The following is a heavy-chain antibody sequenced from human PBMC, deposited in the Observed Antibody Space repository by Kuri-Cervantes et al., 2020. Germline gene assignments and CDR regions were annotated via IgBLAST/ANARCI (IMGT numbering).Heavy chain of an antibody. CDR2: ISYDGSNK. CDR3: AKLGVEMATMGTLYYFDY. D-gene: IGHD5-24*01. J-gene: IGHJ4*02. CDR1: GFTFSSYA. Sequence: GESLKISCAASGFTFSSYAMHWVRQAPGKGLEWVAVISYDGSNKYYADSVKGRFTISRDNSKNTLYLQMNSLRAEATAVYYCAKLGVEMATMGTLYYFDYWGQGTLVTVSS. V-gene: IGHV3-30-3*02.